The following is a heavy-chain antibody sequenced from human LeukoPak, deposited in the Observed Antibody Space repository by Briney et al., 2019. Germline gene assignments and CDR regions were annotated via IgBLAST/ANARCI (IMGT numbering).Heavy chain of an antibody. V-gene: IGHV3-30*02. J-gene: IGHJ4*02. D-gene: IGHD2-15*01. CDR3: AKIVVVVAATPRRQDFDY. CDR1: GFTFSSYG. Sequence: GGSLRLSCAASGFTFSSYGMHWFRQAPGKGLEWVAFIRYDGSNKYYADSVKGRFTISRDNSKNTLYLQMNSLRAEDTAVYYCAKIVVVVAATPRRQDFDYWGQGTLVTVSS. CDR2: IRYDGSNK.